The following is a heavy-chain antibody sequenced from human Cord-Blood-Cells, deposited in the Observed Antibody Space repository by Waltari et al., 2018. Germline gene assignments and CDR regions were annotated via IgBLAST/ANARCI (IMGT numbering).Heavy chain of an antibody. J-gene: IGHJ3*02. CDR3: ARSSSSDAFDI. CDR2: INHSGST. V-gene: IGHV4-34*01. Sequence: QVQLQQWGAGLLKPSETLSLTCAVYGGSFSGYYWSWIRQPPGKGLEWIEEINHSGSTNYNPSLKSRVTIAVDTSKNQFSLKLSSVTAADTAVYYCARSSSSDAFDIWGQGTLVTVSS. D-gene: IGHD6-13*01. CDR1: GGSFSGYY.